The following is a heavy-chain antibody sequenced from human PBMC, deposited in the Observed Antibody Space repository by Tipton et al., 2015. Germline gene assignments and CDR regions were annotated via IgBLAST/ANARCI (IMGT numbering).Heavy chain of an antibody. J-gene: IGHJ4*02. CDR1: GDSINGYY. V-gene: IGHV4-34*01. CDR3: ARGGVGSSWVDY. Sequence: TLSLTCTVSGDSINGYYWSWIRQPPGKGLEWIGEINQSGSTNYNPSLKSRVTISVDTSRNQFSLNLTSVTAADTAVYYCARGGVGSSWVDYWGQGTLVTVSS. D-gene: IGHD6-13*01. CDR2: INQSGST.